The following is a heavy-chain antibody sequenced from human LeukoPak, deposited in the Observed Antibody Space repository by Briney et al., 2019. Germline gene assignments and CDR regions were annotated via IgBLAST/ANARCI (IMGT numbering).Heavy chain of an antibody. J-gene: IGHJ3*02. CDR2: IYYSGST. D-gene: IGHD1-26*01. CDR1: GGSISSYY. Sequence: PSETLSLTCTVSGGSISSYYWSWLRQPPGKGLEWIGYIYYSGSTNYNPSLKSRVTISVDTSKNQFSLKLSSVTAADTAVYYCASHRAAWGGAFDIWGQGTMVTVSS. V-gene: IGHV4-59*01. CDR3: ASHRAAWGGAFDI.